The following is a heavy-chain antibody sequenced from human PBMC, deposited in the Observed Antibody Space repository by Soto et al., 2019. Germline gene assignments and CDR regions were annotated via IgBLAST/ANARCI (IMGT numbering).Heavy chain of an antibody. CDR1: GYSFTSYW. V-gene: IGHV5-51*01. CDR2: IYPGDSDT. D-gene: IGHD6-13*01. J-gene: IGHJ6*02. CDR3: ARESSSWSRTFYYYYYGMDV. Sequence: GESLKISCKGSGYSFTSYWIGWVRQMPGKGLEWMGIIYPGDSDTRYSPSFQGQVTISADKSISAAYLQWSSLKASDTAMYYCARESSSWSRTFYYYYYGMDVWGQGTTVTVSS.